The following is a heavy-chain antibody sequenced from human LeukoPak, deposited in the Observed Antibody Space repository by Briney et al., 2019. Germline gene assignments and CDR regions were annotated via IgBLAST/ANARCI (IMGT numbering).Heavy chain of an antibody. CDR3: AKERFSSSVVPAAIFDY. CDR2: IRYDGSNK. V-gene: IGHV3-30*02. CDR1: GFTFSSYG. J-gene: IGHJ4*02. D-gene: IGHD2-2*01. Sequence: VGSLRLSCAASGFTFSSYGMHWVRQAPGKGLEWVAFIRYDGSNKYYADSVKGRFTISRDNSKNTLYLQMNSLRAVDTAVYYCAKERFSSSVVPAAIFDYWGQGTLVTVSS.